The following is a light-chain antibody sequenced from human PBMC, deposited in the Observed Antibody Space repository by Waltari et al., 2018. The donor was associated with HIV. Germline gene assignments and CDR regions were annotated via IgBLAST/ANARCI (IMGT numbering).Light chain of an antibody. Sequence: QSVLTQPPSVSGAPGQRVTIACSGSSSNIGTNYDVQWYQQLPGTAPKLLIYGDYTRASGVPDRFTGSKSGTSASLAITGLQPEDEADYYCQSYDTSLGGFYVFGTGTKVTVL. CDR1: SSNIGTNYD. CDR3: QSYDTSLGGFYV. J-gene: IGLJ1*01. V-gene: IGLV1-40*01. CDR2: GDY.